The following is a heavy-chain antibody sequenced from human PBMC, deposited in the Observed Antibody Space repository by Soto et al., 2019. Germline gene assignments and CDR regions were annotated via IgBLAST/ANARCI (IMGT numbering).Heavy chain of an antibody. Sequence: SETLSVTCKMFGARIATGANEWGWIAESPGGKLEWIGSVYYSASSYYNPSLRSRVTISLNLSTKQISLRLHSVTAADAGVYFCARRPATHQFGGLDAWGKGTLVTVPS. CDR3: ARRPATHQFGGLDA. CDR2: VYYSASS. V-gene: IGHV4-39*01. CDR1: GARIATGANE. D-gene: IGHD3-16*01. J-gene: IGHJ5*02.